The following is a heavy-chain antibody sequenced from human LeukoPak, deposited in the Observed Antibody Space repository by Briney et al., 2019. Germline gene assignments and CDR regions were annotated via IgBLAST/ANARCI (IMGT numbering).Heavy chain of an antibody. Sequence: GGTLRLSCAASGFTFSSYGMSWVRQAPGKGLEWVSYISSSGSTIYYADSVKGRFTISRDNAKNSLYLQMNSLRAEDTAVYYCARAIRKYYYDSSGYSREGDYWGQGTLVTVSS. D-gene: IGHD3-22*01. CDR2: ISSSGSTI. CDR3: ARAIRKYYYDSSGYSREGDY. V-gene: IGHV3-48*04. J-gene: IGHJ4*02. CDR1: GFTFSSYG.